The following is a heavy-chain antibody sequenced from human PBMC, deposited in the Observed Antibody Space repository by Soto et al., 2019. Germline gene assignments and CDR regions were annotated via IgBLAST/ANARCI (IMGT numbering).Heavy chain of an antibody. Sequence: SQTLSLTCAISGDSVSSNSAAWNWIRQSPSRGLEWLGRTYYRSKWYNDYAVSVKSRITINPDTSKSQFSLQLISVTPEDTAVYYCARAAETGAVEVFDYWGHGALVTVSS. J-gene: IGHJ4*01. CDR1: GDSVSSNSAA. CDR3: ARAAETGAVEVFDY. V-gene: IGHV6-1*01. D-gene: IGHD2-21*01. CDR2: TYYRSKWYN.